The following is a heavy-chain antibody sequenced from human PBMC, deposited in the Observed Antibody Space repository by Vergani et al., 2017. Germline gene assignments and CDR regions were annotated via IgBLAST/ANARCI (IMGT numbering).Heavy chain of an antibody. D-gene: IGHD3-22*01. CDR3: ARETEAYYYDSSGYYYVDYYYCMDV. Sequence: QVQLQESGPGLVKPSETLSLTCTVSGGSVSSGSYYWSWIRQPPGKGLEWIGYIYYSGSTNYNPSLKSRVTISVATSKNHVSLKLCSVTAADTAVYYCARETEAYYYDSSGYYYVDYYYCMDVWGKGTTVTVSS. V-gene: IGHV4-61*01. CDR1: GGSVSSGSYY. CDR2: IYYSGST. J-gene: IGHJ6*03.